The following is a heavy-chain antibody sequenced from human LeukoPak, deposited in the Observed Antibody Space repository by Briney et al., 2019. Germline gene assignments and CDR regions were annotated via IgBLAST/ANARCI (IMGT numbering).Heavy chain of an antibody. CDR1: GFTFSSYA. Sequence: PGRSLRLSCAASGFTFSSYAMSWVRQAPGKGLEWVSAISGSGTRTYNADSVKGRFTISRDNSKNTLYLQMNSLRGEDTAVYYCAKDPGPGDYGDYYFDYWGQGTLVTVSS. D-gene: IGHD4-17*01. CDR3: AKDPGPGDYGDYYFDY. CDR2: ISGSGTRT. J-gene: IGHJ4*02. V-gene: IGHV3-23*01.